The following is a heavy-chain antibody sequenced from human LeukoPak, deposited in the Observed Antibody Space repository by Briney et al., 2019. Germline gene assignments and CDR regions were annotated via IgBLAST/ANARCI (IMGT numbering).Heavy chain of an antibody. V-gene: IGHV3-43*02. CDR2: ISGDGGST. Sequence: GGALRLSCAASGFTSDDYAMHWVRQGPGEGLEWVSVISGDGGSTYYADSVKGRFTISRDNSKNSLYLQMNSLRTEDTALYYCAKDIVVVPAARGEYYYGMDVWGQGTTVTVSS. D-gene: IGHD2-2*01. CDR3: AKDIVVVPAARGEYYYGMDV. J-gene: IGHJ6*02. CDR1: GFTSDDYA.